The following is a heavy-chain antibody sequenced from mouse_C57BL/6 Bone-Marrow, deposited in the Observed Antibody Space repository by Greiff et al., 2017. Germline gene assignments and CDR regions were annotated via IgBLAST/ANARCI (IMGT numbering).Heavy chain of an antibody. D-gene: IGHD2-2*01. CDR3: PTIYGYEDYFDY. Sequence: EVKLVESGAELVRPGASVKLSCTASGFNIKDDYMHWVKQRPEQGLEWIGWIDPENGDTEYASKFQGKATITADTSSNTAYLQLSSLTSEDTAVYYCPTIYGYEDYFDYWGQGTTLTVSS. CDR2: IDPENGDT. J-gene: IGHJ2*01. CDR1: GFNIKDDY. V-gene: IGHV14-4*01.